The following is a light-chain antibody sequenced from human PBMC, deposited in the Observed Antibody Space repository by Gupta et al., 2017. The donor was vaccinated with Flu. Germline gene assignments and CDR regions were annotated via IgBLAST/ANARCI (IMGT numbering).Light chain of an antibody. CDR1: QSLLYSDGKAY. Sequence: VTPGQPASISCKSSQSLLYSDGKAYLYWYLQRPGQPPHLLIYEVSNRCSGVPDRFSGSGSGTDFTLKISRVEAEDVGVYYCRQSKQVPLTFGGGTKVEIK. J-gene: IGKJ4*01. CDR3: RQSKQVPLT. CDR2: EVS. V-gene: IGKV2D-29*01.